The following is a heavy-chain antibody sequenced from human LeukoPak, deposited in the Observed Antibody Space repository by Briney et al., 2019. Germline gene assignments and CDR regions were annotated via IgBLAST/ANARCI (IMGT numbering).Heavy chain of an antibody. CDR3: ARDRDWSVLYDASDI. CDR1: GFTFSSYS. CDR2: ISSSDSYI. V-gene: IGHV3-21*01. Sequence: GGSLRLSCAASGFTFSSYSMNWVRPAPGKGLEWVSFISSSDSYIYYADSVKGRFTISRDNAKNSLYLQMNSLRVEDTAVYYCARDRDWSVLYDASDIWGQGTMVTVSS. D-gene: IGHD3/OR15-3a*01. J-gene: IGHJ3*02.